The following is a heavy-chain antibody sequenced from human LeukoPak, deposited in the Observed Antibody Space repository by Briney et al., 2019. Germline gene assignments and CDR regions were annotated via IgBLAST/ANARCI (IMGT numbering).Heavy chain of an antibody. CDR3: ARDNSRDAFDI. J-gene: IGHJ3*02. Sequence: SETLSLTCTVSGGSISSYYWSWIRQPPGKGLEWIGYIYYSGSTNYNPSLKSRVTISVDTSKNQFSLKLSSVTAADTAVYYCARDNSRDAFDIWGQGTMVTVPS. CDR2: IYYSGST. V-gene: IGHV4-59*01. CDR1: GGSISSYY. D-gene: IGHD2-21*01.